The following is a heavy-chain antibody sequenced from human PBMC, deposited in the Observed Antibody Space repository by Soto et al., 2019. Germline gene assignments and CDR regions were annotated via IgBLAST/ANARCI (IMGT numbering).Heavy chain of an antibody. CDR2: IYYSGST. J-gene: IGHJ6*04. CDR3: ARDLRRFGELQDV. CDR1: GGSISGGYY. V-gene: IGHV4-31*03. D-gene: IGHD3-10*01. Sequence: QVQLQESGPGLVKPSETLSLTCTVSGGSISGGYYWSWIRQHPGKGLEWIGYIYYSGSTSYNPSLKSRVTISVDTSKNQYSQELSSVTAADTAVYYCARDLRRFGELQDVWGKGTKVTVSS.